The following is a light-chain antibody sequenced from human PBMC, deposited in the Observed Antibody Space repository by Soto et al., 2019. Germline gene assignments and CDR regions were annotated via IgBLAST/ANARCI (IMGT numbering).Light chain of an antibody. CDR1: QSVGGN. CDR3: QKYHNGPPLKCT. J-gene: IGKJ2*02. Sequence: EKVMTQSPATLSASPGERATLSCRASQSVGGNLAWYQQKPGQAPRLLLYAASTRDADIPARFSGSGTGTEFTLTISSLQSDGFVCYYCQKYHNGPPLKCTCAQGTRLDI. V-gene: IGKV3-15*01. CDR2: AAS.